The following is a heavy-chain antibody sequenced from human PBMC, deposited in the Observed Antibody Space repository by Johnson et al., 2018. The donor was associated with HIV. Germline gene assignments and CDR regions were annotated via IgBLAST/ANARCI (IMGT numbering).Heavy chain of an antibody. J-gene: IGHJ3*02. D-gene: IGHD1-26*01. Sequence: VQLVESGGGLIQPGGSLRLSCAASGFTVSSNCMSWVRQAPGKGLEWVSVIYSGGSTYYADSVKGRFTISRDNSKNTLHLQMSSLRPEDTAGYYCARVRVGAFDIWGQGTMVTVSS. V-gene: IGHV3-66*03. CDR3: ARVRVGAFDI. CDR1: GFTVSSNC. CDR2: IYSGGST.